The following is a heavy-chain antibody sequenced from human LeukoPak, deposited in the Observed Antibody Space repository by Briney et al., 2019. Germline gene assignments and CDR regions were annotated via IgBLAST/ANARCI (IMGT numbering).Heavy chain of an antibody. J-gene: IGHJ4*02. V-gene: IGHV5-51*01. D-gene: IGHD4-17*01. CDR2: VYPGDSDT. CDR3: ARAEISYGDYVGFDY. Sequence: GESLKISCKGSGYSFTSYWIGWVRQMPGKGLEWMGIVYPGDSDTRYSPSFQGQVTISADKSISTAYLQWSSLKASDTAMYYCARAEISYGDYVGFDYWGQGTLVTVSS. CDR1: GYSFTSYW.